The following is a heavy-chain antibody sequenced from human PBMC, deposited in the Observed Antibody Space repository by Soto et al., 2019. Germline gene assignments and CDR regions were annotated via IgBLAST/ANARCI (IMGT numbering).Heavy chain of an antibody. J-gene: IGHJ6*02. V-gene: IGHV3-23*01. CDR3: AKSLIVLMVYAPDYYYYGMDV. D-gene: IGHD2-8*01. CDR1: GFTFSSYA. CDR2: ISGSGGST. Sequence: GGSLRLSCAASGFTFSSYAMSWVRQAPGKGLEWVSAISGSGGSTYYADSVKGRFTISRDNSKNTLYLQMNSLRAEDTAVYYCAKSLIVLMVYAPDYYYYGMDVWGQGTTVTVSS.